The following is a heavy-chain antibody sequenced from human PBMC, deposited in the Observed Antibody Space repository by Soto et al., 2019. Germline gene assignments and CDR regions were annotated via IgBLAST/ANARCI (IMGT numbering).Heavy chain of an antibody. CDR1: GSSFSTYD. CDR2: IGRGGDT. CDR3: AKARGVYGDSYWYFDL. V-gene: IGHV3-13*01. J-gene: IGHJ2*01. D-gene: IGHD4-17*01. Sequence: EVQLVESGGGLVQPGGSLRLSCAASGSSFSTYDMHWVRQAPGKGLEWVSAIGRGGDTYYAGSVKGRFTISRDNSKNTLYLQMNSLRAEDTAVYYCAKARGVYGDSYWYFDLWGRGTLVTVSS.